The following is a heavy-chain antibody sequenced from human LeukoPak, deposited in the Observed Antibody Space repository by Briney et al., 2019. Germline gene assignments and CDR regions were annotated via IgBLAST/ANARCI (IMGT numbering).Heavy chain of an antibody. CDR2: ISWNSGSI. CDR1: GFTFDDYA. Sequence: GGSLRLSCAASGFTFDDYAMHWVRHAPGKGLEWVSGISWNSGSIGYADSVKGRFTISRDNAKNSLYLQMNSLRAEDTALYYCAEGVGDSSGYYYTAFDIWGQGTMVTVSS. V-gene: IGHV3-9*01. J-gene: IGHJ3*02. D-gene: IGHD3-22*01. CDR3: AEGVGDSSGYYYTAFDI.